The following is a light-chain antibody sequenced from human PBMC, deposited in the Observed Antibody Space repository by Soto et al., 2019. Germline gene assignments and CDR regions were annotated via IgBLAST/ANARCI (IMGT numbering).Light chain of an antibody. CDR1: NIGSKG. J-gene: IGLJ2*01. V-gene: IGLV3-21*04. CDR3: QVWDSGSANVV. CDR2: SDT. Sequence: SYELTQPPSVSVAPGKTASISCGGNNIGSKGVHWYQQKPGQATVVVIYSDTDLPPVIPEPFCGSNSANLATRTISRVEAGHDADYYCQVWDSGSANVVFGEGTK.